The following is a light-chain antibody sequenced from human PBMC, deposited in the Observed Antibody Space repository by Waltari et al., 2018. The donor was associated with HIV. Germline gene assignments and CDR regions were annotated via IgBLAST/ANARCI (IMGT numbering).Light chain of an antibody. CDR1: SSDIGPYDF. CDR2: EVN. V-gene: IGLV2-23*02. J-gene: IGLJ3*02. Sequence: QSALAHPASVSGSPGQSLPISCSGTSSDIGPYDFVSWYHQHPGKAPTVIIYEVNQRPSGVSGRYSGSKSGNTASLTISGLQPEDEADYYCSSYADYTTPLVFGGGTKLTVL. CDR3: SSYADYTTPLV.